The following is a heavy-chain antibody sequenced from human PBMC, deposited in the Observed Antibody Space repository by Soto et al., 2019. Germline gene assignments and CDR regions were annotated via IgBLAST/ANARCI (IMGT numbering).Heavy chain of an antibody. J-gene: IGHJ4*02. CDR1: GYTFSDCG. D-gene: IGHD6-19*01. CDR3: ARVLGQWLVSYYFDY. Sequence: QVQLVQSGPEVKKPGASVKVSCEASGYTFSDCGFSWVRQAPGQGLEWMGWISAYNGNTNYAQKFQGRVTMTTDTSTSTAYMELRSLRSDDTAVYYCARVLGQWLVSYYFDYWGQGTLVTVSS. V-gene: IGHV1-18*01. CDR2: ISAYNGNT.